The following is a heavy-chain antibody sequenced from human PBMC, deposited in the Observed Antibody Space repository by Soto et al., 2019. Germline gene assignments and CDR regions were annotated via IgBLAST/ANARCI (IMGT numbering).Heavy chain of an antibody. V-gene: IGHV3-33*01. D-gene: IGHD6-13*01. CDR3: ARHPERIAEIGWFDP. J-gene: IGHJ5*02. CDR1: GFTFSSYG. CDR2: IWYDGSNK. Sequence: SLSLSCAASGFTFSSYGMHWVRQAPGKGLEWVAVIWYDGSNKYYADSVKGRFTISRDNSKNTLYLQMNSLRAEDTAVYYCARHPERIAEIGWFDPWGQGTLVTSPQ.